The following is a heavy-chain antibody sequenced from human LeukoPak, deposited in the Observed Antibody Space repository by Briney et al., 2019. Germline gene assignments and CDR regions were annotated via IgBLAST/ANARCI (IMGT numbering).Heavy chain of an antibody. J-gene: IGHJ4*02. Sequence: PSQTLSLTCTVSGGSISSSGYYWSWIRQHPGKGLEWMGYIYYSGSTYYNPSLKSRVTISLDSSKNQFFLTLSSVTAADTAVYYCAREGYYDNNGYRFDHWGQGTLVTVSS. CDR3: AREGYYDNNGYRFDH. V-gene: IGHV4-31*03. CDR1: GGSISSSGYY. D-gene: IGHD3-22*01. CDR2: IYYSGST.